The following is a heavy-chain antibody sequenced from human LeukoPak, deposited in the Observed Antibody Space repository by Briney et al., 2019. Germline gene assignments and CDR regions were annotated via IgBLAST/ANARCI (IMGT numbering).Heavy chain of an antibody. CDR1: GYTFTSYD. CDR2: MNPNSGNT. J-gene: IGHJ6*04. CDR3: ARGGRRGYDFWSGYWGYYYYGMDV. D-gene: IGHD3-3*01. Sequence: ASVKVSCKASGYTFTSYDINWVRQATGQGLEWMGWMNPNSGNTGYAQKFQGRVTMTGNTSISTAYMELSSLRSEDTAVYYCARGGRRGYDFWSGYWGYYYYGMDVWGKGTTVTVSS. V-gene: IGHV1-8*01.